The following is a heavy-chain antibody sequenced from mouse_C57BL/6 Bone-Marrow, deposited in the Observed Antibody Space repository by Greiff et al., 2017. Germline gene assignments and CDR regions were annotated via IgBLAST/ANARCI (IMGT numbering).Heavy chain of an antibody. Sequence: VKLVESGAELAKPGASVKLSCKASGYTFTSYWMHWVKQRPGQGLEWIGYINPSSGYTKYNQKFKDKATLTADKSSSTAYMQLSSLTYEDSAVYYCARSPYGNYGLAWFAYWGQGTLVTVSA. J-gene: IGHJ3*01. CDR1: GYTFTSYW. D-gene: IGHD2-1*01. V-gene: IGHV1-7*01. CDR2: INPSSGYT. CDR3: ARSPYGNYGLAWFAY.